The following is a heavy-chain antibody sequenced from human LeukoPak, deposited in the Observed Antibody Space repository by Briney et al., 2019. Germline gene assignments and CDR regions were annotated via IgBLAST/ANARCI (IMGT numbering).Heavy chain of an antibody. CDR2: IYPADSTA. Sequence: GESLKISCKASGYSFTTYWIGWVRQMPGKGLEWMGIIYPADSTAHYSPSFQGQVTISADKSISTAYLQWSSLKASDTAMYYCASPSYSRSYYGMDVWGQGTTVTVSS. J-gene: IGHJ6*02. D-gene: IGHD6-13*01. V-gene: IGHV5-51*01. CDR1: GYSFTTYW. CDR3: ASPSYSRSYYGMDV.